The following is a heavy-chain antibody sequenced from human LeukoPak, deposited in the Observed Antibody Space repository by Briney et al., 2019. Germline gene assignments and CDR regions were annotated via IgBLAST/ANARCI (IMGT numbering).Heavy chain of an antibody. CDR2: ISWNSGSI. Sequence: PGGSLRLSCAASGFTFDDYAMHWVRQAPGKGLEWVSVISWNSGSIGYADSVKGRFTVSRDNAKNSLYLQMNSLRAEDTALYYCAKAWTTGTFDYWGQGTLVTVSS. D-gene: IGHD4-17*01. J-gene: IGHJ4*02. CDR1: GFTFDDYA. CDR3: AKAWTTGTFDY. V-gene: IGHV3-9*01.